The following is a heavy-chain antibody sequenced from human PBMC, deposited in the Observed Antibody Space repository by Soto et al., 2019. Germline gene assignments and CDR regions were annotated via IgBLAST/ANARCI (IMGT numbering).Heavy chain of an antibody. D-gene: IGHD5-12*01. CDR1: GGTFSSYA. J-gene: IGHJ4*02. V-gene: IGHV1-69*12. CDR2: IIPIFGTA. CDR3: ARGVEGWLPNSFDY. Sequence: QVQLVQSGAEVKKPGSSVKVSCKASGGTFSSYAISWVRQAPGQGLEWMGGIIPIFGTANYAQKFQGRVTXXAXEXXSTAYMELSSLRSEDTAVYYCARGVEGWLPNSFDYWGQGTLVTVSS.